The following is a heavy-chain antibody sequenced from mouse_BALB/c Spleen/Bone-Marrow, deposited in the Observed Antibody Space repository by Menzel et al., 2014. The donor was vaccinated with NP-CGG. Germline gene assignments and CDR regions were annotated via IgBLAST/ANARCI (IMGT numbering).Heavy chain of an antibody. V-gene: IGHV1-4*02. Sequence: QVQLQQSAAELARPGASVKMSCKASGYTLXSYTMHWVRQRPGQGLEWIGYINPNSGYTEYNQKFKDKTTLTADTSSNTAYLLLSSLTSEDSAVYYCARRVPYHFDYWGQGTTLTVSS. J-gene: IGHJ2*01. CDR3: ARRVPYHFDY. CDR1: GYTLXSYT. CDR2: INPNSGYT. D-gene: IGHD2-10*01.